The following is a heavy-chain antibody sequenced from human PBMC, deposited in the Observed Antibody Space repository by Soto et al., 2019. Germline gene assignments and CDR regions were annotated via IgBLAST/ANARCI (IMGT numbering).Heavy chain of an antibody. D-gene: IGHD3-22*01. CDR3: ARLFLGIAMIVVVITLGGFDY. CDR1: GGSVSSGSYY. V-gene: IGHV4-61*01. J-gene: IGHJ4*02. Sequence: PSETLSLTCTVSGGSVSSGSYYWSWIRQPPGKGLEWIGYIYYSGSTNYNPSLKSRVTISVDTSKNQFSLKLMSVTAADTAVYYCARLFLGIAMIVVVITLGGFDYWGERNLVTVSS. CDR2: IYYSGST.